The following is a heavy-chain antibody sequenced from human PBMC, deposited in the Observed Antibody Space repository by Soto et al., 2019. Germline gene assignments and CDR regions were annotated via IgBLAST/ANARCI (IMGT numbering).Heavy chain of an antibody. D-gene: IGHD2-21*01. CDR1: GFTFSSYD. V-gene: IGHV3-13*04. CDR3: ARAGGDVTGYYGMDV. CDR2: IGTAGDT. J-gene: IGHJ6*02. Sequence: EVQLVESGGGLVQPGGSLRLSCAASGFTFSSYDMHWVRQATGKGLEWVSAIGTAGDTYYPGSVKGRFTISRENAKNSLYLQMNSLRAGDTAVYYCARAGGDVTGYYGMDVWGQGTTVTVSS.